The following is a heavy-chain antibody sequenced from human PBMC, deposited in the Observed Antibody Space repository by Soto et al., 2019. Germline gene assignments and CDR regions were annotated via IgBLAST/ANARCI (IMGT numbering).Heavy chain of an antibody. CDR2: VNPSGGTT. CDR3: ARAPFGELSYFRHGVDV. CDR1: GYTFTLSY. J-gene: IGHJ6*02. Sequence: QARLVQSGAEVKRPGASVSVPCKASGYTFTLSYIHWARQAPGQGLEWMGVVNPSGGTTHSAQKFQGRITMTTDTSTTTVYMDLSSLTSDDTAVYYCARAPFGELSYFRHGVDVWGQGTSVTVSS. V-gene: IGHV1-46*01. D-gene: IGHD3-10*01.